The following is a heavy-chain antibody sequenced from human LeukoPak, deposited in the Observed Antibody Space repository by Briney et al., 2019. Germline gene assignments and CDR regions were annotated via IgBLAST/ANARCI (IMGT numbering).Heavy chain of an antibody. CDR2: ISWNSGSI. V-gene: IGHV3-9*01. CDR1: GFTFSSYA. Sequence: VQPGGSLRLSCAASGFTFSSYAMSWVRQAPGKGLEWVSGISWNSGSIGYADSVKGRFTISRDNAKNSLYLQMNSLRAEDTALYYCAKATRLGYGDYEGYYFDYWGQGTLVTVSS. J-gene: IGHJ4*02. CDR3: AKATRLGYGDYEGYYFDY. D-gene: IGHD4-17*01.